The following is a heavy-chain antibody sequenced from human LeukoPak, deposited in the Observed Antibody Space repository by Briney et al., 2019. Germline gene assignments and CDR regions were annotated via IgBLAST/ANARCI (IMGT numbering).Heavy chain of an antibody. J-gene: IGHJ4*02. CDR3: ARGYNSGWYAY. CDR2: IYHAGST. Sequence: PSETLSLTCTVSGYSISSGYYWGWIRQSPGKGLEWIGSIYHAGSTFHNPSLKSRVTISVDTSKNQFSLKVNSVTAADTAVYYCARGYNSGWYAYWGQGTLVTVS. V-gene: IGHV4-38-2*02. CDR1: GYSISSGYY. D-gene: IGHD6-19*01.